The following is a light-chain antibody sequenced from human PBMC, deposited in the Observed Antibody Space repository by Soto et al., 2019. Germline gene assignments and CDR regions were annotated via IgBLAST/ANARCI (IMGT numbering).Light chain of an antibody. CDR2: DVS. V-gene: IGLV2-14*01. CDR1: SSDVGGYNY. Sequence: QSALTQPASVSGSPGQSITISCTGTSSDVGGYNYVSWYQQHPGKAPKLMIYDVSNRPPGVSNRFSGSTSVNTASLTISGLQAEDEADYYCSSYTSSSTPYVFGTGTKLTVL. J-gene: IGLJ1*01. CDR3: SSYTSSSTPYV.